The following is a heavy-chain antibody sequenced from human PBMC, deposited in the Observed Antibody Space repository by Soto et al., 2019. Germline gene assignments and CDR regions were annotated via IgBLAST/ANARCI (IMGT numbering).Heavy chain of an antibody. CDR2: INHSGST. D-gene: IGHD2-2*01. CDR1: GGSFSVHY. J-gene: IGHJ5*02. Sequence: SDTPSLTCTVYGGSFSVHYWSWIGQPPGKGLEWIGEINHSGSTNYNPSLKSRVIISVDTSKNQFSLKLSSVTAADTAVYYCARGDIVVVPAATKWFDPWGPGTVATVSS. V-gene: IGHV4-34*01. CDR3: ARGDIVVVPAATKWFDP.